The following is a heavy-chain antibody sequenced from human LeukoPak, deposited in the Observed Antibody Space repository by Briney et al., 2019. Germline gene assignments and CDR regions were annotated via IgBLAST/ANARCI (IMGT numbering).Heavy chain of an antibody. CDR2: IYHSGST. CDR3: ARQTGSGLFILP. CDR1: GGSISSSNW. J-gene: IGHJ4*02. D-gene: IGHD3/OR15-3a*01. Sequence: SGTLSLTCAVSGGSISSSNWWSWVRQPPGKGLEWIGEIYHSGSTNYNPSLKSRVTMSVDTSKNQFSLKLRSVTAADTAVYYCARQTGSGLFILPGGQGTLVTVSS. V-gene: IGHV4-4*02.